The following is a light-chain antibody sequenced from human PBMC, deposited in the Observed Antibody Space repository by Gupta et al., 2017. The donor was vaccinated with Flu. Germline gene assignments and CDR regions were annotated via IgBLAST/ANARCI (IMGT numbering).Light chain of an antibody. CDR3: HQRSNWPPWT. CDR1: QSVGNY. CDR2: DAS. Sequence: EVVLTQSPGTLSLSPGERATLSCRASQSVGNYLAWYQQKPGQAPRLLIYDASNRDTGVPARFSDSGSGKDLTLTISSREPEDFAVYYCHQRSNWPPWTFGQGTKVEIK. J-gene: IGKJ1*01. V-gene: IGKV3-11*01.